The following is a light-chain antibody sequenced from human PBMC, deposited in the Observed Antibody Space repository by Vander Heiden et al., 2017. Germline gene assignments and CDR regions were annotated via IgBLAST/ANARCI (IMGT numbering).Light chain of an antibody. V-gene: IGLV1-44*01. CDR1: RSNIGNNP. CDR2: ASN. J-gene: IGLJ1*01. CDR3: AAWDDSLTGFYV. Sequence: QSVLTQPPSASGTPGQRVSISCSGSRSNIGNNPVNWYQQLPGTAPRLLVYASNQRPSGVPDRFSGSKSGTSASLAISGFQSEDEADYYCAAWDDSLTGFYVFGTRTEVTVL.